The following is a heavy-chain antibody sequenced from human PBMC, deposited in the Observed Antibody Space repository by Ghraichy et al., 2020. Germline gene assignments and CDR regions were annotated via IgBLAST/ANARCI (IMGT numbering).Heavy chain of an antibody. D-gene: IGHD2-15*01. CDR2: SSGHNDNT. CDR3: AREYCGGGRCYGGDY. Sequence: ASAKVSCKASGYTLNNIGFSWVRQAPGQGLEWMGWSSGHNDNTKYAEKFQGRVTVTTDTSTSTAYMELRSLRSDDTAVYYCAREYCGGGRCYGGDYWGQGTLVTVSS. V-gene: IGHV1-18*04. CDR1: GYTLNNIG. J-gene: IGHJ4*02.